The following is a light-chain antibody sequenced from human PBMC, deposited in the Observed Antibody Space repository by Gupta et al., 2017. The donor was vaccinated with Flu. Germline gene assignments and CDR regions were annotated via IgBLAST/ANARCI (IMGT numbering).Light chain of an antibody. CDR2: LNSDGSH. V-gene: IGLV4-69*01. Sequence: QLVLTQSPSASASLGASVKLTCTLSSGHSSYAIAWHQQQPEKGPRYLMKLNSDGSHTKADGIPDRFSGSSSGAERYLTISSLQSEDEADYYWQTWGTGIGVFGGGTKLTVL. J-gene: IGLJ2*01. CDR1: SGHSSYA. CDR3: QTWGTGIGV.